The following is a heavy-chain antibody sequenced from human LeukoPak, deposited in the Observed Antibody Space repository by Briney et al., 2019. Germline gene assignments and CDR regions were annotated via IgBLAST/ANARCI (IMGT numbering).Heavy chain of an antibody. CDR2: ISDDGNYI. Sequence: GGSLRLSCAAFRFTFSNYWMTWVRQAPGKGLEWVSSISDDGNYIYYGDSVKGRFTISRDNANNSLDLQMHSLRAEDTAVYYCASDPHSAAANWFDPWGQGTLVTASS. D-gene: IGHD6-13*01. J-gene: IGHJ5*02. CDR3: ASDPHSAAANWFDP. CDR1: RFTFSNYW. V-gene: IGHV3-21*01.